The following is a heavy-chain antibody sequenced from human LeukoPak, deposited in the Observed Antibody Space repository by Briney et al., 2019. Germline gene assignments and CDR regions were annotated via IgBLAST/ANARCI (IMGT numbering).Heavy chain of an antibody. D-gene: IGHD2-2*01. CDR1: GFTVSSYA. CDR3: ARAGYCSSTSCYARYYYYYMDV. Sequence: GGSLRLSCAAPGFTVSSYAMHWVRQAPGKGLEWVAVISYDGSNKYYADSVKGRFTISRDNSKNTLYLQMNSLRAEDTAVYYCARAGYCSSTSCYARYYYYYMDVWGKGTTVTVSS. V-gene: IGHV3-30-3*01. CDR2: ISYDGSNK. J-gene: IGHJ6*03.